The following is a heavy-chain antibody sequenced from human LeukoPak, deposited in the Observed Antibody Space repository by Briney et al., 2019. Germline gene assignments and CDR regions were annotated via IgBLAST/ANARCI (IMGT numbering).Heavy chain of an antibody. Sequence: SETLSLTCAVYGGSFSGYYWSWIRQPPGKGLEWIGYIYYSGNTYYNPSLKSRVTISVDTSKNQFSLKLSSVTAADTAVYYCAREDYGGNSGAAYWGQGTLVTVSS. CDR1: GGSFSGYY. CDR3: AREDYGGNSGAAY. D-gene: IGHD4-23*01. J-gene: IGHJ4*02. V-gene: IGHV4-30-4*08. CDR2: IYYSGNT.